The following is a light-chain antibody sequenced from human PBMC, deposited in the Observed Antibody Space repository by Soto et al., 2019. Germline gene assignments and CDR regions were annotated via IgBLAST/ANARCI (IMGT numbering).Light chain of an antibody. CDR1: SSNIGNNY. CDR3: GTWDSSLSALV. Sequence: QSVLTQPPSVSAAPGQKVTISCSGSSSNIGNNYVSWYQQLPGTAPKLLIYDNNKRPSGIPDRFSGSKPGTSATLGITGLQTGDEADYYCGTWDSSLSALVFGTGTKVTVL. CDR2: DNN. V-gene: IGLV1-51*01. J-gene: IGLJ1*01.